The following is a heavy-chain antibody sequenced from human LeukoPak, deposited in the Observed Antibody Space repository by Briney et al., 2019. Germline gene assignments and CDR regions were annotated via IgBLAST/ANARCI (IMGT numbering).Heavy chain of an antibody. Sequence: PGRSLRLSCAASGFTFDDYAMHWVRQAPGKGLEWVSGISWNSGSIGYADSVKGRFTISRDNAKNSLYLQMNSQRAEDMALYYCAKSGVGATIKAFDIWGQGTMVTVSS. D-gene: IGHD1-26*01. CDR1: GFTFDDYA. V-gene: IGHV3-9*03. J-gene: IGHJ3*02. CDR2: ISWNSGSI. CDR3: AKSGVGATIKAFDI.